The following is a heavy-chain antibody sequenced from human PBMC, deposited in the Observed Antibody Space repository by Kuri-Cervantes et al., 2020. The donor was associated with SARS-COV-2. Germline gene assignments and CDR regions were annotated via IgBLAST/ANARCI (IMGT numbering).Heavy chain of an antibody. J-gene: IGHJ6*01. CDR2: MNPNSGNT. D-gene: IGHD6-13*01. Sequence: ASVKVSCKASGYTFTSYDINWVRQATGQGLEWMGWMNPNSGNTGYAQKFQGRVTMTRNTSISTAYMELSSLRPEDTAVYYCARRFYGSSWYNYYYYGMDVWGQGTTVTVSS. CDR1: GYTFTSYD. CDR3: ARRFYGSSWYNYYYYGMDV. V-gene: IGHV1-8*01.